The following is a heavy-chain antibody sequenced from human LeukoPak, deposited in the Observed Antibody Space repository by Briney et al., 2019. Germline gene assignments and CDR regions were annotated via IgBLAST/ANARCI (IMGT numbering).Heavy chain of an antibody. J-gene: IGHJ6*02. CDR2: INPNSGGT. V-gene: IGHV1-2*02. D-gene: IGHD7-27*01. Sequence: ASVRVSCKASGYTFTGYYMHWVRQAPGQGLEWMGWINPNSGGTNYAQKFQGRVTMTRDTSISTAYMELSRLRSDDTAVYYCAREVTVMEANWGPYYYYGMDVWGQGTTVTVSS. CDR1: GYTFTGYY. CDR3: AREVTVMEANWGPYYYYGMDV.